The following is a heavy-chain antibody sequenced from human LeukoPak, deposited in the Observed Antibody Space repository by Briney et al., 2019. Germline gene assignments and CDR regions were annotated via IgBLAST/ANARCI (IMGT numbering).Heavy chain of an antibody. D-gene: IGHD6-13*01. CDR1: GYTFTSYD. CDR2: MNPNSGNT. CDR3: ARGSYSSSLLPYYYYYYMDV. Sequence: GASVKVSCKASGYTFTSYDINWVRQATGQGLEWMGWMNPNSGNTGYAQKFQGRVTITRNTSISTAYMELSSLRSEDTAVYYCARGSYSSSLLPYYYYYYMDVWGKGATVTVSS. V-gene: IGHV1-8*03. J-gene: IGHJ6*03.